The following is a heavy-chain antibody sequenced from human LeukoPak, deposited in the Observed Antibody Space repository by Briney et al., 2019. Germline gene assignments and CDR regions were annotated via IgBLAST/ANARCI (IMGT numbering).Heavy chain of an antibody. D-gene: IGHD6-6*01. Sequence: PSETLSLTCAVSGYSISSGYYWGWIRQPPGKGLEWIGGIYHSGSTYYNPSLKSRVTISVDTSKNQFSLKLSSVTAADTAVYYCARREQLGLHYFDYWGQGTLVTVSS. CDR3: ARREQLGLHYFDY. CDR1: GYSISSGYY. CDR2: IYHSGST. J-gene: IGHJ4*02. V-gene: IGHV4-38-2*01.